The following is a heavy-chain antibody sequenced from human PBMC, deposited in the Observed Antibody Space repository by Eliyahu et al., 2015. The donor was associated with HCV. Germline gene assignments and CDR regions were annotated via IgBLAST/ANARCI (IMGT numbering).Heavy chain of an antibody. CDR1: GXTFGXYA. D-gene: IGHD5-12*01. V-gene: IGHV3-9*01. J-gene: IGHJ4*02. CDR2: ISWNSGSI. CDR3: AKDKGGATSRGFDY. Sequence: EVQLVESGGGLVQPGRSLRLSCAXSGXTFGXYAMHXVRQAPGKGLEWVSGISWNSGSIGYADSVKGRFTISRDNAKNSLYLQMNSLRAEDTALYYCAKDKGGATSRGFDYWGQGTLVTVSS.